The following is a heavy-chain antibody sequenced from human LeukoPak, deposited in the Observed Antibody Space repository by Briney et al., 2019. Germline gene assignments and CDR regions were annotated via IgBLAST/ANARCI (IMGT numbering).Heavy chain of an antibody. CDR2: ISGSGGST. Sequence: PGGSLRLPCAASGFTFSSYAMSWVRQAPGKGLEWVSAISGSGGSTYHADSVKGRFTISRDNSKNTLYLQMNSLRAEDTAVYYCAKGLTYWFDPWGQGTLVTVSS. V-gene: IGHV3-23*01. J-gene: IGHJ5*02. CDR1: GFTFSSYA. CDR3: AKGLTYWFDP.